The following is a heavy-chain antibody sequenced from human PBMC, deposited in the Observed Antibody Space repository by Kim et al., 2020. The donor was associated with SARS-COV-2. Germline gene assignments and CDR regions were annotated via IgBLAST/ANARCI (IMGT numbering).Heavy chain of an antibody. V-gene: IGHV4-39*01. D-gene: IGHD1-26*01. CDR2: T. CDR3: ARRSYAGATGY. J-gene: IGHJ4*02. Sequence: TYDNPSLKSRVTISVDTSKNQFSLKLSSVTAADTAVYYCARRSYAGATGYWGQGTLVTVSS.